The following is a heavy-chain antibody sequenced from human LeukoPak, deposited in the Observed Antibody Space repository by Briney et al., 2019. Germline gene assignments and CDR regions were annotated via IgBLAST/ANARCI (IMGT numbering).Heavy chain of an antibody. V-gene: IGHV1-46*01. Sequence: ASVKVSCKASGYTFTSYYIHWVRQAPGQGLEWMGIIYPGGGSTSYAQKFQGRVTMTRDTSISTAYMELSRLRSDDTAVYYCARPSEIKDIAARRFWFDPWGQGTLVTVSS. CDR1: GYTFTSYY. J-gene: IGHJ5*02. D-gene: IGHD6-6*01. CDR3: ARPSEIKDIAARRFWFDP. CDR2: IYPGGGST.